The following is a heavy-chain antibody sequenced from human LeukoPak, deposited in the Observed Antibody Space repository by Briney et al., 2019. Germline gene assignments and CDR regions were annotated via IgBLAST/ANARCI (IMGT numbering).Heavy chain of an antibody. V-gene: IGHV3-21*01. CDR2: ISGNSRDI. J-gene: IGHJ4*02. Sequence: GGSLRLSCEATGFTFSSYSMNWVRQGPGKSLEWVASISGNSRDIYYADSLKGRFTVSRDNAKNSLYLQMNTLRVEDTAVYYCARDPPGSGSLLHFEYWGQGTVVTVSS. D-gene: IGHD5-12*01. CDR1: GFTFSSYS. CDR3: ARDPPGSGSLLHFEY.